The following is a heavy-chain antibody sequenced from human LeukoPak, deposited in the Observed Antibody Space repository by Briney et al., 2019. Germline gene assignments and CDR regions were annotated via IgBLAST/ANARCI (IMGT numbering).Heavy chain of an antibody. CDR1: GFTFSSYA. V-gene: IGHV3-23*01. Sequence: PGGSLRLSCAASGFTFSSYAMSWVRQAPGKGLEWVSAISGSGGSTYYADSVKGRFTISRDNSKDTLYLQMNSLRAEDTAVYYCAKGRGYGYLPDAFDIWGQGTMVTVSS. D-gene: IGHD5-18*01. CDR3: AKGRGYGYLPDAFDI. J-gene: IGHJ3*02. CDR2: ISGSGGST.